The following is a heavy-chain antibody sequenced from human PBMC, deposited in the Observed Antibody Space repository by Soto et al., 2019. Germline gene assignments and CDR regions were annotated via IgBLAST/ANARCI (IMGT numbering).Heavy chain of an antibody. V-gene: IGHV3-30*03. D-gene: IGHD3-10*01. Sequence: QVQVVESGGGVVQGGRSLRLSCAASGFTFSNYGMHWVRQAPGKGLDWVAVISYDGSIEYYSESVKGRFTMSRDNSENTVYLQMNSLRTEDTAVYFCGRDWVWFGAHPIDNWGQGTLVTVSS. CDR2: ISYDGSIE. CDR3: GRDWVWFGAHPIDN. CDR1: GFTFSNYG. J-gene: IGHJ4*02.